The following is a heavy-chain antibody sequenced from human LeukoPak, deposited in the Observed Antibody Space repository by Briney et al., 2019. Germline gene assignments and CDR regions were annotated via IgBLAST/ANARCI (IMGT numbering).Heavy chain of an antibody. CDR3: AREVAGLAY. D-gene: IGHD6-19*01. Sequence: PGGSLRLPCAASGFTFSSYAMHWVRQAPGKGLEWVTFISYDGSNEYYADSVKGRFIISRDNSKNALYLQMNSLRAEDTAVYYCAREVAGLAYWGQGTLVTVSS. V-gene: IGHV3-30-3*01. CDR2: ISYDGSNE. CDR1: GFTFSSYA. J-gene: IGHJ4*02.